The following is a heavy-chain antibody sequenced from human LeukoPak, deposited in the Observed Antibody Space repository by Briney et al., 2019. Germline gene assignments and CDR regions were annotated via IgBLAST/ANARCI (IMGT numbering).Heavy chain of an antibody. J-gene: IGHJ4*02. V-gene: IGHV4-59*01. CDR2: ISYSGST. CDR1: GGSISGYY. Sequence: PSETLSLTCTVSGGSISGYYWTWIRQPPGKGLEWIGYISYSGSTNYNPSLQSRVTMSVDSSKNQFSLQLSTVTAADMATYYCASGTYGTLFFWGQGTLVPVSS. CDR3: ASGTYGTLFF. D-gene: IGHD1-14*01.